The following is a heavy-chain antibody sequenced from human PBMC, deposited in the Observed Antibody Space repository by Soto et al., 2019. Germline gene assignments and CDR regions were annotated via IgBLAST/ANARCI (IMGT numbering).Heavy chain of an antibody. CDR1: GFTFHDFG. Sequence: QVQLVESGGGVVQPGRSLRLSCAASGFTFHDFGMHWVRQTPGKGLEWVAVISYDGRNKYYADLVKGRFTISRDNSQXXXXXXXXXXXXXXXXXXXXXXXXXXXXXXXXXXDYWGQGTLVTVSS. J-gene: IGHJ4*02. V-gene: IGHV3-30*03. CDR3: XXXXXXXXXXXXXXDY. CDR2: ISYDGRNK.